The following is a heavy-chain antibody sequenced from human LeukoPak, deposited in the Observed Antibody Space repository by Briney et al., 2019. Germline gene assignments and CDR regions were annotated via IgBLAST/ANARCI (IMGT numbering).Heavy chain of an antibody. V-gene: IGHV4-61*05. Sequence: SETLSLTCTVSGGSISSRSYYWGWIRQPPGKGLEWIGYIYYSGSTNYNPSLKSRVTISVDTSKNQFSLKLSSVAAADTAVYYCARGRAYYDILTGYYMHDAFDIWGQGTMVTVSS. CDR3: ARGRAYYDILTGYYMHDAFDI. CDR2: IYYSGST. D-gene: IGHD3-9*01. CDR1: GGSISSRSYY. J-gene: IGHJ3*02.